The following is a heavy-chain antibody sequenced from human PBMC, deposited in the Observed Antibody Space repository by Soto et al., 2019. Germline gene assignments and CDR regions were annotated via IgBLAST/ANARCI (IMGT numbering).Heavy chain of an antibody. CDR3: ARAGLRFLEWNYFDY. CDR2: IYYSGST. J-gene: IGHJ4*02. V-gene: IGHV4-59*01. D-gene: IGHD3-3*01. Sequence: QVQLQESGPGLVKPSETLSLTCTVSGGSISSYYWSWIRQPPGKGLEWIGYIYYSGSTNYNPSLKSRVTISVDTSKNQFSLQLSSVTAADTAVYYCARAGLRFLEWNYFDYWGQGTLVTVSS. CDR1: GGSISSYY.